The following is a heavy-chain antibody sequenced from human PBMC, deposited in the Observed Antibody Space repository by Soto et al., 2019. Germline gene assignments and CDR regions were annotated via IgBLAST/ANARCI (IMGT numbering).Heavy chain of an antibody. CDR1: GGSISGVTYF. D-gene: IGHD7-27*01. J-gene: IGHJ3*02. CDR3: ATYWGAGHAAKGFHI. V-gene: IGHV4-31*03. CDR2: ISSSGST. Sequence: QVHLQESGPGLVKPSQTLSLTCTVSGGSISGVTYFWSWIRQHPGKGLEWIGYISSSGSTYYNPSLKSRLIISVDTSKNEFSLRLSSVTAADTAVYYCATYWGAGHAAKGFHIWGQGTVVTVSS.